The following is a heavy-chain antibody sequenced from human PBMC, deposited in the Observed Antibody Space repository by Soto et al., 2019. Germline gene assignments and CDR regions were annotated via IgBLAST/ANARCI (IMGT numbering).Heavy chain of an antibody. Sequence: EVQLLESGAGLVQPGGSLRLSCAASGFTFSSYAMNWVRQAPGKGLEWVSFLSASATGSHYADSVKGRFTISRDNSKNTVYLEMNNLRADDTAKYYCAKELRYSGTMPGAFDSWGQGTLVTVSS. CDR3: AKELRYSGTMPGAFDS. CDR2: LSASATGS. V-gene: IGHV3-23*01. J-gene: IGHJ4*02. D-gene: IGHD1-26*01. CDR1: GFTFSSYA.